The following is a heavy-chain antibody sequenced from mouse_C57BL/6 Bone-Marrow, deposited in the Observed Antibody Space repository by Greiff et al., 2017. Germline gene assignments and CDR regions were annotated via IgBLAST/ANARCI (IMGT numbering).Heavy chain of an antibody. CDR1: GYAFSSSW. J-gene: IGHJ2*01. D-gene: IGHD1-1*01. V-gene: IGHV1-82*01. Sequence: QVQLQQSGPELVKPGASVKISCKASGYAFSSSWMNWVKQRPGKGLEWIGRIYPGDGDTNYNGKFKGKATVTADKSSSTAYMQLSSLTSEDSAVDFCLGATVVYFDYGGQGTTPTVSS. CDR3: LGATVVYFDY. CDR2: IYPGDGDT.